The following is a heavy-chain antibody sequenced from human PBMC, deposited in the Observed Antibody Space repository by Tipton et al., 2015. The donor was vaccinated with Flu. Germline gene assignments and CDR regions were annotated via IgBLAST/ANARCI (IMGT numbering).Heavy chain of an antibody. CDR2: ICPGSP. J-gene: IGHJ3*02. CDR1: GGSVGSPYC. V-gene: IGHV4-38-2*02. Sequence: TLSLTCSVSGGSVGSPYCWAWVRQPPGKGLEWIGNICPGSPYYNPSLTSRVTISIDRSKNQFSLRLSSVTAADTAMYYCARGDYGDYDHEADAFDIWGQGTLVTVSA. CDR3: ARGDYGDYDHEADAFDI. D-gene: IGHD4-17*01.